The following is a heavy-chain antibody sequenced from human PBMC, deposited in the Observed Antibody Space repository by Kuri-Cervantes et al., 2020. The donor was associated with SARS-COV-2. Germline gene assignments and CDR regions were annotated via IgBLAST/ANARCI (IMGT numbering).Heavy chain of an antibody. CDR2: IYWSGDK. CDR3: AHELRWHQIDY. V-gene: IGHV2-5*01. D-gene: IGHD4-23*01. Sequence: SGPTLVKPKQTLTLTCTVSGFSLSNARMGVSWIRQPPGKALEWLALIYWSGDKRYNPSLKNRVTITKVTSKSQVVLILTDMDPVDTATYYCAHELRWHQIDYWGQGTLVTVSS. J-gene: IGHJ4*02. CDR1: GFSLSNARMG.